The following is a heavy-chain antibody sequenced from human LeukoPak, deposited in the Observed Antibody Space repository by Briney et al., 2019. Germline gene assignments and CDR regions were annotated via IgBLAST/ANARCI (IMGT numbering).Heavy chain of an antibody. V-gene: IGHV4-34*01. D-gene: IGHD3-16*01. Sequence: SETLSLTCAVYGGSFSGYYWSWIRQPPGKGLEWIGEINHSGSTNYNPSLKSRVTISVDTSKNQFSLKLSSVTAADTAVYYCARGRAGGVWGQGTTVTVS. J-gene: IGHJ6*02. CDR3: ARGRAGGV. CDR1: GGSFSGYY. CDR2: INHSGST.